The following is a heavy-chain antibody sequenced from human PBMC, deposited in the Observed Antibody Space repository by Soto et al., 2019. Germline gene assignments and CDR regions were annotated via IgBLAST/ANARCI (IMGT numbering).Heavy chain of an antibody. CDR2: ISAYNGNT. CDR1: GYTFTSYG. J-gene: IGHJ5*01. V-gene: IGHV1-18*01. CDR3: AGYSSPSLEVPDWFAF. D-gene: IGHD2-21*01. Sequence: GASVKVSCKASGYTFTSYGISWVRQAPGQGLEWMGWISAYNGNTNYAQKLQGRVTMTTDTSTSTAYMELRSLRSDDTAVYYCAGYSSPSLEVPDWFAFWGQGTLVTVYS.